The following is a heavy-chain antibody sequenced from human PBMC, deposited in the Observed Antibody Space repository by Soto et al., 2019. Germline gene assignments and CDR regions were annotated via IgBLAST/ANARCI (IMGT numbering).Heavy chain of an antibody. CDR2: TYYRSKWFN. V-gene: IGHV6-1*01. CDR1: GDRVSSNSAA. J-gene: IGHJ6*02. CDR3: VRRSQWLVIHDYYYGMDV. Sequence: SQTLSLTCAISGDRVSSNSAAWNWIRQSPSRGLEWLGRTYYRSKWFNDYAMSVKSRISISADTSENHFSLHLNSVTPDDTAVYYCVRRSQWLVIHDYYYGMDVWGQGTTVIVSS. D-gene: IGHD6-19*01.